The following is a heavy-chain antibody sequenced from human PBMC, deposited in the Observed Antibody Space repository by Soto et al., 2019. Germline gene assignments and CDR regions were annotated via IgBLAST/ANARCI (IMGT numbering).Heavy chain of an antibody. Sequence: PXGSRRLACSACGVTLSSYWMSWVRQAPGKGLEWVANIKQDGSEKYYVDSVKGRFTISRDNAKNSLYLQMNSLRAEDTAVYYCARDGRGAVAGTSDYWGQGTLVTVS. CDR2: IKQDGSEK. J-gene: IGHJ4*02. V-gene: IGHV3-7*03. CDR3: ARDGRGAVAGTSDY. D-gene: IGHD6-19*01. CDR1: GVTLSSYW.